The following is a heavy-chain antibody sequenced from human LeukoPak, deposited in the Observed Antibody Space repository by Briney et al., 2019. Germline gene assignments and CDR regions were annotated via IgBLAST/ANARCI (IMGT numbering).Heavy chain of an antibody. Sequence: TSETLSLTCTVSGGSISSTTYYWGWIRQPPGKGLEWIGTIYYSGSTYYNPSLKSRVTISVDTPKNQFSLKLSSETAADTAVYYCARGPTVKYFDYWGQGTLVTVSS. D-gene: IGHD4-11*01. V-gene: IGHV4-39*07. CDR3: ARGPTVKYFDY. CDR1: GGSISSTTYY. J-gene: IGHJ4*02. CDR2: IYYSGST.